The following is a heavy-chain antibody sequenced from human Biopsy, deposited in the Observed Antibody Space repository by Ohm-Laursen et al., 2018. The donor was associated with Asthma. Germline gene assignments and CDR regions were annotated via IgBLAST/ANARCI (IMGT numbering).Heavy chain of an antibody. J-gene: IGHJ3*02. Sequence: SLRLSCTASGFTFSIYDIHGVRQAPGKGLEWVAVISYDGGNKFYGDSVKGRFTLSRDNSRNTLYLQMNSLRVEDTAIYYCARTHERWTSIQDDALDIWGQGTMVIVSS. CDR2: ISYDGGNK. CDR1: GFTFSIYD. D-gene: IGHD4-23*01. V-gene: IGHV3-30*03. CDR3: ARTHERWTSIQDDALDI.